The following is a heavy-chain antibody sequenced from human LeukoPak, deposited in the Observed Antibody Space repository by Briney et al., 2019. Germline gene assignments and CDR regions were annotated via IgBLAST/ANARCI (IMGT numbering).Heavy chain of an antibody. V-gene: IGHV3-30*02. CDR1: GFTFRNYG. D-gene: IGHD3-10*01. J-gene: IGHJ4*02. CDR2: IRYDGSIK. Sequence: GGSLRLSXAASGFTFRNYGMHWVRLAPGKGLEWVAFIRYDGSIKYYVDSVKGRFTVSRDNSKNTLYLQMNSLRAEDTAIYYCAKDVNVGGDYFDYWGQGTLVTVSS. CDR3: AKDVNVGGDYFDY.